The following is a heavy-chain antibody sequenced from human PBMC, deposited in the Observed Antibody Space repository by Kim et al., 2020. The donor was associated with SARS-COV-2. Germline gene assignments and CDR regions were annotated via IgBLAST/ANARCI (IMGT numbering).Heavy chain of an antibody. Sequence: ASVKVSCKASGYTFTSYDINWVRQATGQGLEWMGWMNPNRGNTGYAQKFQGRVTMTRNTSISTAYMELSSLRSEDTAVYYCARGFGAAAEHFYYYYFMYVWGKGTAVTVSS. CDR2: MNPNRGNT. J-gene: IGHJ6*03. D-gene: IGHD6-13*01. CDR3: ARGFGAAAEHFYYYYFMYV. CDR1: GYTFTSYD. V-gene: IGHV1-8*01.